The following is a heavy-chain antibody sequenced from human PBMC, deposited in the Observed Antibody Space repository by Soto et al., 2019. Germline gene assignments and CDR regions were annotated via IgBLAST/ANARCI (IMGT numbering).Heavy chain of an antibody. J-gene: IGHJ4*02. CDR1: GFSLSTSGMC. V-gene: IGHV2-70*01. D-gene: IGHD5-12*01. Sequence: SGPTLVNPTQTLTLTCTFSGFSLSTSGMCVSWIRQPPGKALEWLALIDWDDDKYYSTSLKTRLTISKDTSKNQVVLTMTNMDPVDTATYYCARQMYGGYVHYFDYWGQGTLVTVSS. CDR3: ARQMYGGYVHYFDY. CDR2: IDWDDDK.